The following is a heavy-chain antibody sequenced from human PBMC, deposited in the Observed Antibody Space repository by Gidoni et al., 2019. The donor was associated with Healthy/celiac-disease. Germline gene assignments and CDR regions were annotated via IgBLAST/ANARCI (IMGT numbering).Heavy chain of an antibody. J-gene: IGHJ4*02. CDR3: AKVCGNWNDVFCY. D-gene: IGHD1-20*01. CDR1: GFTSSSYA. V-gene: IGHV3-23*01. CDR2: ISGSGGST. Sequence: EVQLLESGGGLVQPGGSLRLSCAASGFTSSSYAMSWVRQAPGKGLEWVSAISGSGGSTYYADSVKGRFTISRDNSKNTLYLQMNSLRAEDTAVYYCAKVCGNWNDVFCYWGQGTLVTVSS.